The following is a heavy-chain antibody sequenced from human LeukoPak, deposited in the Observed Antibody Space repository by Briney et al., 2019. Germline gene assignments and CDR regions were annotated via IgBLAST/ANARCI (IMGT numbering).Heavy chain of an antibody. Sequence: PSETLSLTCTVSGGSISSSSYYWGWIRQPPGKGLEWIGSIYYSGSTYYNPSLKSRVTISVDTSKNQFSLKLSSVTAADTAVYYCARLGLAVAVAGTAISYWGQGTLVIVSS. V-gene: IGHV4-39*01. CDR1: GGSISSSSYY. CDR3: ARLGLAVAVAGTAISY. D-gene: IGHD6-19*01. CDR2: IYYSGST. J-gene: IGHJ4*02.